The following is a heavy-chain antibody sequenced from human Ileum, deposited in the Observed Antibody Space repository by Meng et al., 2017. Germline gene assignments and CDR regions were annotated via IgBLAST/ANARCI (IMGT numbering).Heavy chain of an antibody. D-gene: IGHD6-13*01. Sequence: HLLQWGAGPLKASATLPLTCAVSGWSFSGYYWTWIRQSPGKGLEWIREINRGGNTNYKPSLKSRITMSVDTSKNQFFLNLTSVTPADTAVYYCARAWSSSWSFLDFWGQGGLVTVSS. CDR1: GWSFSGYY. CDR3: ARAWSSSWSFLDF. CDR2: INRGGNT. J-gene: IGHJ4*02. V-gene: IGHV4-34*01.